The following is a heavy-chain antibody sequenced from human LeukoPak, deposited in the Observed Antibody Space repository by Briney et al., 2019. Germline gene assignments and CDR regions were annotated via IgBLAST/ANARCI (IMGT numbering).Heavy chain of an antibody. J-gene: IGHJ4*02. CDR1: GFTFSNFH. V-gene: IGHV3-7*01. Sequence: PGGSLRLSCAASGFTFSNFHMSWVRQTSGKGLEGGATIKPEGSEKYYGDSVKGRFTISRDNTKNSVYLQMNSLRVEDTAIYFCARGGRWYFDFWGQGTLVTVSS. CDR3: ARGGRWYFDF. D-gene: IGHD5-24*01. CDR2: IKPEGSEK.